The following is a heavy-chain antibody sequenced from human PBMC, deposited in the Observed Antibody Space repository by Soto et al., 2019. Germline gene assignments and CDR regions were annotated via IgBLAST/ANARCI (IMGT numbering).Heavy chain of an antibody. CDR1: GFTFHNYA. Sequence: LRLSCAASGFTFHNYAMSWARQAPGKGLEWVSSINGPGDDTYYADSVKGRFTISRDNSKNTVFLQMNSLRAEDTAVYYCARVVVAATKPYYFDYWGQGTLVTVSS. CDR3: ARVVVAATKPYYFDY. J-gene: IGHJ4*02. V-gene: IGHV3-23*01. CDR2: INGPGDDT. D-gene: IGHD2-15*01.